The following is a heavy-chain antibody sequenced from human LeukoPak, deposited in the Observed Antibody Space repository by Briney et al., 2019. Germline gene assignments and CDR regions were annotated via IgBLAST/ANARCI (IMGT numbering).Heavy chain of an antibody. CDR2: ISYDGSNK. CDR1: GFTFSSYG. V-gene: IGHV3-30*18. J-gene: IGHJ4*02. Sequence: GGSLRLSCAASGFTFSSYGMHWVRQAPGKGLEWVAVISYDGSNKYYADSVKGRFTISRDNSKNTLYLQMNSLRVEDTAVYYCAKAWPAAGTFDSWGQGSLVTVSS. CDR3: AKAWPAAGTFDS. D-gene: IGHD6-13*01.